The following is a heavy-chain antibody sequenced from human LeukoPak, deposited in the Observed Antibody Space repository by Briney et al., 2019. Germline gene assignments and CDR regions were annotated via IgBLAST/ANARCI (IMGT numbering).Heavy chain of an antibody. D-gene: IGHD4-23*01. CDR3: ARGYPVGSHYYYYYYMDV. Sequence: GASVKVSCKASGYTFTSYGISWVRQAPGQGLEWMGWISAYNGNTNYAQKLQGRVTMTTDTSTSTAYMELRSLRSDDTAVYYCARGYPVGSHYYYYYYMDVWGKGTTVTVSS. J-gene: IGHJ6*03. CDR1: GYTFTSYG. CDR2: ISAYNGNT. V-gene: IGHV1-18*01.